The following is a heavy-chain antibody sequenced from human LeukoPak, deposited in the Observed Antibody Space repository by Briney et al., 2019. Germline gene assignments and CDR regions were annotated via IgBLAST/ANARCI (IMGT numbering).Heavy chain of an antibody. CDR3: GREGVGYRRSSGDVFDI. V-gene: IGHV4-59*01. CDR1: GGSISSYY. J-gene: IGHJ3*02. CDR2: IYYSGST. D-gene: IGHD5-12*01. Sequence: PSETLSLTCTVSGGSISSYYWSWIRQPPGKGLEWIGYIYYSGSTNYNPSLKSRVTISVDTSKNQFSLKLSSVTAADTAVYYCGREGVGYRRSSGDVFDIWGQGKMVTVSS.